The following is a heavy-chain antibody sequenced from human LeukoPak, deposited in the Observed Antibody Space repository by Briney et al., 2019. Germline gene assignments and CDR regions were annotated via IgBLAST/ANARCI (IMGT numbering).Heavy chain of an antibody. CDR3: ARERRDGYKVYFDY. D-gene: IGHD5-24*01. CDR1: GGSISSYY. J-gene: IGHJ4*02. Sequence: PSETLSLTCTVSGGSISSYYWSWIRQPPGKALEWIGYVYYNGSTNYNPPLKSRVTISVDTSKNQFSLRLSSVTAADSAVYYCARERRDGYKVYFDYWGQGTLVTVSS. CDR2: VYYNGST. V-gene: IGHV4-59*01.